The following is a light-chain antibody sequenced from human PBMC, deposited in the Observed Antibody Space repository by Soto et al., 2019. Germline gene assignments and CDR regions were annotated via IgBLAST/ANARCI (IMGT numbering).Light chain of an antibody. J-gene: IGLJ3*02. CDR1: SGSIASNY. Sequence: NFMLTQPHSVSESPGKTLIISCTRSSGSIASNYVQWYQHRPGSSPTTVIYEDNQTPSGVPDRFSGSIDSSDNSASLSISGVVTEDDADYFGESYEATNQAFGGGTTLTLL. CDR3: ESYEATNQA. CDR2: EDN. V-gene: IGLV6-57*01.